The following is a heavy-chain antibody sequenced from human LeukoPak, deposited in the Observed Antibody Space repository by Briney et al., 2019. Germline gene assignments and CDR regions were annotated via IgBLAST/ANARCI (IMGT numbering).Heavy chain of an antibody. CDR2: IYTSGST. D-gene: IGHD3-22*01. CDR1: GGSISSYY. V-gene: IGHV4-4*07. Sequence: SETLSLTCTVSGGSISSYYWSWIRQPAGKGLEWIGRIYTSGSTNYNPSLKSRVTMSVDTSKNQFSLKLSSVTAADTAVYYCARRTYYYDSSGSGRGEYFDYWGQGTLVTVSS. CDR3: ARRTYYYDSSGSGRGEYFDY. J-gene: IGHJ4*02.